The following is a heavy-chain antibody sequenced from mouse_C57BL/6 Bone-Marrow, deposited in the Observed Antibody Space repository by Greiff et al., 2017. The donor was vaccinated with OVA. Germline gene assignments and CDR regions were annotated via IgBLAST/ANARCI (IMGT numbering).Heavy chain of an antibody. CDR1: GFNIKDYY. V-gene: IGHV14-2*01. J-gene: IGHJ1*03. Sequence: VQLQQSGAELVKPGASVKLSCTASGFNIKDYYMHWVKQRTEQGLEWIGRIDPEDGETKYAPKFKGKATITADTSSNKDYLQLSSLTSEDTAVYYCAIWFFINTVVADVWGTGTTVTVSS. D-gene: IGHD1-1*01. CDR2: IDPEDGET. CDR3: AIWFFINTVVADV.